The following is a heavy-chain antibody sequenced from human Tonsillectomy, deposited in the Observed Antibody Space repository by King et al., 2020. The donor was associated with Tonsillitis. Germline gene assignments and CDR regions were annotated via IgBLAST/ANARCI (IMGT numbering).Heavy chain of an antibody. D-gene: IGHD3-10*01. V-gene: IGHV4-39*07. J-gene: IGHJ4*02. CDR1: GGSISRSSYY. CDR2: IHYSGST. CDR3: AGHPPLSGSGGYYTSVGGGY. Sequence: LQLQESGPGLVKPSETLSLTCTVSGGSISRSSYYWGWIRQPPGKGLEWIGSIHYSGSTYYNPSLKSRVTISVDTSKNQFSLKLSSVTAADTAGYYCAGHPPLSGSGGYYTSVGGGYWGQGTLVTVSS.